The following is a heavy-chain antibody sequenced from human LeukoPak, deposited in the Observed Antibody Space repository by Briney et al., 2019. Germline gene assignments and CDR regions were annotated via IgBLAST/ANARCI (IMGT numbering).Heavy chain of an antibody. CDR2: ISIDGAKT. V-gene: IGHV3-30*18. CDR1: GFTFNNFA. J-gene: IGHJ6*04. Sequence: PGTSPRLSCAASGFTFNNFAMHWVRQAPGKGLEWVAVISIDGAKTYSADSVKGRFTISRDNSKKTLYLKMNTVRAEDTAVYYCAKGEGGSSSRYDFYDYGMDVWGKGTTVTVSS. CDR3: AKGEGGSSSRYDFYDYGMDV. D-gene: IGHD2-2*01.